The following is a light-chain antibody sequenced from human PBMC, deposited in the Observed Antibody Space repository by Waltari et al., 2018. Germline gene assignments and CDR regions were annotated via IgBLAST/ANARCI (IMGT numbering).Light chain of an antibody. CDR1: GLRSYY. CDR2: DKN. V-gene: IGLV3-19*01. CDR3: HSRDASGVGGS. Sequence: SSELTQDPAVSVAMGQTVTITCQGNGLRSYYASWYQQRPGQAPILILLDKNKRPSGLPDRFSGSNSENTASLTITGAQAEDEASYYCHSRDASGVGGSFGGGTKLTVL. J-gene: IGLJ2*01.